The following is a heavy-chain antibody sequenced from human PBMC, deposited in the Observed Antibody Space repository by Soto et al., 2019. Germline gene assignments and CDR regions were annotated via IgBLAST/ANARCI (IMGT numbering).Heavy chain of an antibody. CDR3: AKDPNDDYVGAFDI. Sequence: EVQLLESGGGLVQPGGSLRLSCAASGFTFRGYAMSWFRQAPGKGPEWVSSISAAGGSTYYAEAVKGRFTISRDNSRATVFLQMNSLRAEDTALYYCAKDPNDDYVGAFDIWGQGTVVTVSS. D-gene: IGHD3-16*01. V-gene: IGHV3-23*01. CDR2: ISAAGGST. CDR1: GFTFRGYA. J-gene: IGHJ3*02.